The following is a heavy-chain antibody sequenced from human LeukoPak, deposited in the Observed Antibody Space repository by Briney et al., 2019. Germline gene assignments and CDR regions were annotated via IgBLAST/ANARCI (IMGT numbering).Heavy chain of an antibody. V-gene: IGHV3-7*01. J-gene: IGHJ4*02. CDR3: VSFYETY. CDR2: IKQDGSKK. D-gene: IGHD2/OR15-2a*01. CDR1: GFPFSSYW. Sequence: GGSLRLSCVASGFPFSSYWMTWVRQAPGKGLEWVANIKQDGSKKSYVDSVKGRFTISKDNAKNTVYLQMNNLRAEDTAVYYCVSFYETYWGRGTLVTVSS.